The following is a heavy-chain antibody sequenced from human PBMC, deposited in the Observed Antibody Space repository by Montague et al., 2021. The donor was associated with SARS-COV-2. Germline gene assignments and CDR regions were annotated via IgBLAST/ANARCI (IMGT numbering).Heavy chain of an antibody. CDR2: INHSGST. V-gene: IGHV4-34*01. D-gene: IGHD2-2*02. J-gene: IGHJ5*02. CDR3: ASLTLGYCSSTSCYSDWFDP. Sequence: SETLSLTCAVYGGSFSGYYWSWIRQPPGKGLEWLGEINHSGSTNYNPSPNSRVTISVDTSKNQFSLKLSSVTAADTAVYYCASLTLGYCSSTSCYSDWFDPWGQGTLVTVSS. CDR1: GGSFSGYY.